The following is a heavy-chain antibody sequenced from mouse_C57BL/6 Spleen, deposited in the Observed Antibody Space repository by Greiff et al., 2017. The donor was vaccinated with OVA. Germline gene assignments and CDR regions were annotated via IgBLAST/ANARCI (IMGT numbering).Heavy chain of an antibody. V-gene: IGHV14-4*01. CDR1: GFNIKDDY. CDR3: TPGVLRSPFAY. CDR2: IDPENGDT. D-gene: IGHD1-1*01. Sequence: VQLQQSGAELVRPGASVKLSCTASGFNIKDDYMHWVKQRPEQGLEWIGWIDPENGDTEYASKFQGQATITADTSSNTAYLQLSSLTSEDTAVYYCTPGVLRSPFAYWGQGTLVTVSA. J-gene: IGHJ3*01.